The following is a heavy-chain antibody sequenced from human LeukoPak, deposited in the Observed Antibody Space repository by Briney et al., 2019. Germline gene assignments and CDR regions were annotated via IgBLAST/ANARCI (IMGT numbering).Heavy chain of an antibody. Sequence: PSETLSLTCTVSGGSISSGGYYWSWIRQHPGKGLEWIGYIYYSGSTYYNPSLKSRVTISVDTSKNQFSLKLSFVTAADTAVYYCARDSITGGNLDDWGQGTLVTVSS. CDR3: ARDSITGGNLDD. CDR2: IYYSGST. J-gene: IGHJ4*02. CDR1: GGSISSGGYY. D-gene: IGHD1-20*01. V-gene: IGHV4-31*03.